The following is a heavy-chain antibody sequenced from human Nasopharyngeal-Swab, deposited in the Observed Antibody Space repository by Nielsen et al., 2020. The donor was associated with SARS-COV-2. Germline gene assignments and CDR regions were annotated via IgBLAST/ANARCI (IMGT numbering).Heavy chain of an antibody. Sequence: SVKGRFTISTDSAKNSLYLQMNSLRAEDTAVYFCARIAGRGSIYYYYMDVWGTGTTVTVSS. J-gene: IGHJ6*03. CDR3: ARIAGRGSIYYYYMDV. V-gene: IGHV3-21*01. D-gene: IGHD1-26*01.